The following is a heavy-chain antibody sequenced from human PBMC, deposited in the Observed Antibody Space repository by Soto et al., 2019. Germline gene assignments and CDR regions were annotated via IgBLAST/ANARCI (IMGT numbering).Heavy chain of an antibody. V-gene: IGHV3-33*01. CDR2: IWYDGSRK. CDR1: GFTFSSYA. CDR3: ARGIHYYESHGYGPGAY. D-gene: IGHD3-22*01. Sequence: QVQLVESGGGVVQPGGSLRLSCAASGFTFSSYAMHWVRQAPGKGLEWMAVIWYDGSRKHYADSLKGRFTISRDNPKKTLYLEMNRRRVEDTAVYCCARGIHYYESHGYGPGAYWGQGTLVSVSS. J-gene: IGHJ4*02.